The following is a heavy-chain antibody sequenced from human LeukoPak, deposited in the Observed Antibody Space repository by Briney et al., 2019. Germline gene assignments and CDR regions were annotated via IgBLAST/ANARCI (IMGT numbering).Heavy chain of an antibody. CDR3: AREPLYDSTLSNAFDI. Sequence: GGSLRLSCAASGFTVSSNYMSWVRQAPGKGLEWVSVIYSGGSTYYADSVKGRFTISRDNSKNTLYLQMNSLRAEDTAVYYCAREPLYDSTLSNAFDIWGQGTMVTVSS. CDR2: IYSGGST. V-gene: IGHV3-53*01. J-gene: IGHJ3*02. D-gene: IGHD3-22*01. CDR1: GFTVSSNY.